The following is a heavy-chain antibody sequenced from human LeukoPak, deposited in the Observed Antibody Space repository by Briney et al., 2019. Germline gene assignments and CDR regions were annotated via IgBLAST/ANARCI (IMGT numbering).Heavy chain of an antibody. D-gene: IGHD2-2*01. V-gene: IGHV3-30*04. J-gene: IGHJ4*02. CDR1: GFTFSSYA. CDR2: ISYDGSNK. Sequence: GGSLRLSCAASGFTFSSYAMHWVRQAPGKGLEWVAVISYDGSNKYYADSVKGRFTISRDNSKNTLYLQMNSLRAEDTAVYYCASNAAGVCTSTHCYVVWGQGTLVTASS. CDR3: ASNAAGVCTSTHCYVV.